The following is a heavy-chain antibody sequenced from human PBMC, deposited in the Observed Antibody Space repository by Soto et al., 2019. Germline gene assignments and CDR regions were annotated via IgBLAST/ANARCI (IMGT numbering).Heavy chain of an antibody. CDR1: GFTIDNYV. V-gene: IGHV3-20*04. Sequence: GGSLRLSCAASGFTIDNYVMSWVRQVPGKGLEWVSGMYWKDGNTHYADSVKGRFTISRDNAKNSLFLQLNSLRAEDTALYYCVRSGDYRSGSYWYFFDYWGQGALVTVSS. D-gene: IGHD3-10*01. CDR2: MYWKDGNT. CDR3: VRSGDYRSGSYWYFFDY. J-gene: IGHJ4*02.